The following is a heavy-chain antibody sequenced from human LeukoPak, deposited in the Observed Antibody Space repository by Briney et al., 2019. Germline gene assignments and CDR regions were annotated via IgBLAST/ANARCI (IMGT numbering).Heavy chain of an antibody. CDR1: GGSISSYY. D-gene: IGHD1-1*01. CDR3: ARINWNYFDY. J-gene: IGHJ4*02. CDR2: IYYSGNT. Sequence: SETLSLTCTVSGGSISSYYWSWVRQPPGKGLEWICYIYYSGNTNYNPSLKSRLTMSADRSRNQFSLNLKSVTAADTAVYYCARINWNYFDYWGQGILVTVSS. V-gene: IGHV4-59*08.